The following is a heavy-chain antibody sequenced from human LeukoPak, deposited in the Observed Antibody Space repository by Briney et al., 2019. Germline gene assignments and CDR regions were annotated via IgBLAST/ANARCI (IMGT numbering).Heavy chain of an antibody. CDR2: IYPGDSDT. Sequence: GESLKISCKGFGYSFTNYWIAWLRQMPGKGLEWMGIIYPGDSDTRYSPSFQGQVTISADKSINTAYLQWSSLKASDTATYYCARRYHNTGHYVYWGQGTLVTVSS. CDR1: GYSFTNYW. CDR3: ARRYHNTGHYVY. V-gene: IGHV5-51*01. J-gene: IGHJ4*02. D-gene: IGHD3-10*01.